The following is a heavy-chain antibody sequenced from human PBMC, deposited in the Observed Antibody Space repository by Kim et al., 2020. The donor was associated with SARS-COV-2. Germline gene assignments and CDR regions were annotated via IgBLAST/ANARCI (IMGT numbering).Heavy chain of an antibody. CDR1: GGTFSSYA. Sequence: SVKVSCKASGGTFSSYAISWVRQAPGQGLGWMGGIIPIFGTANYAQKFQGRVTITADESTSTAYMELSSLRSEDTAVYYCAIVPRWYYYYGMDVWGQGTTVTVSS. D-gene: IGHD3-16*02. CDR2: IIPIFGTA. CDR3: AIVPRWYYYYGMDV. J-gene: IGHJ6*02. V-gene: IGHV1-69*13.